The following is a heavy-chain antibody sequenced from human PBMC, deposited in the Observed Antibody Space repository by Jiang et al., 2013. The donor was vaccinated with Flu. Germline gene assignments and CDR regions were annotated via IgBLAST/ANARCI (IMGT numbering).Heavy chain of an antibody. CDR3: ARDGAATHDAFDI. D-gene: IGHD2-15*01. V-gene: IGHV6-1*01. J-gene: IGHJ3*02. CDR2: TYYRSQWYN. Sequence: SQTLSLTCAISGDSVSSNSATWNWIRQSPSRGHEWLGRTYYRSQWYNNYAESVKSRITINPGTSKNQVSLQLNSVTPEDTAVYYCARDGAATHDAFDIWGQGTMVTVSS. CDR1: GDSVSSNSAT.